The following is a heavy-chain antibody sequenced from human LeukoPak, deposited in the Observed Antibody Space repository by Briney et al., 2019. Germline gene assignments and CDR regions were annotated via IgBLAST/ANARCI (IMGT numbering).Heavy chain of an antibody. CDR3: AKDLRTMIVVVGMDV. CDR1: GFTFSSYG. V-gene: IGHV3-30*18. J-gene: IGHJ6*02. Sequence: GGSLRLSCAASGFTFSSYGMHWVRQAPGKGLEWVAVISYDGSNKYYAGSVKGRFTISRDNSKNTLYLQMNSLRAEDTAVYYCAKDLRTMIVVVGMDVWGQGTTVTVSS. D-gene: IGHD3-22*01. CDR2: ISYDGSNK.